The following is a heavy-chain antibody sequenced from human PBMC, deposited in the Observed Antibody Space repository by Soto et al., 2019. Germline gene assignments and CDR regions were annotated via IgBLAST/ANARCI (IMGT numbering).Heavy chain of an antibody. J-gene: IGHJ2*01. CDR2: INDRGSI. D-gene: IGHD3-9*01. CDR1: GGSFSGYY. Sequence: QVQLQQWGAGPVRPLETLSLTCGVSGGSFSGYYWAWIRQSPGKGLEWIGEINDRGSINYNPSLKSRVRISVDTSKNHYSLNLRSLTAAATAVYYCARESHDILTGPPWVWYFDLWGRGTLVTVSS. V-gene: IGHV4-34*01. CDR3: ARESHDILTGPPWVWYFDL.